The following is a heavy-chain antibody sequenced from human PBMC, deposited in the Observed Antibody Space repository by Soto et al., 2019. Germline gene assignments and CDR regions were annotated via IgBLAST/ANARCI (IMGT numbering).Heavy chain of an antibody. Sequence: KTSETLSLTCTVSGGSISSYYWNWIRQPPGEGLESIGYAFHSGFTSYNPSLKSRVAISLDSSKNQFSLRLSSVTAADTAVYYCARMSPSYCEGTCYSEGVWIDHWGQGIQVTVSS. D-gene: IGHD2-15*01. CDR3: ARMSPSYCEGTCYSEGVWIDH. CDR2: AFHSGFT. CDR1: GGSISSYY. J-gene: IGHJ4*02. V-gene: IGHV4-59*01.